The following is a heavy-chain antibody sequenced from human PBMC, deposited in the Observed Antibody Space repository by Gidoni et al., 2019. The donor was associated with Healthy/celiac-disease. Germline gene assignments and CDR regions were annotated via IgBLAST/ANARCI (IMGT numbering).Heavy chain of an antibody. CDR1: GFPFSRYG. D-gene: IGHD3-3*01. V-gene: IGHV3-33*01. Sequence: QVQLVGSGGGVVQPGRSLRPSCPASGFPFSRYGMHWVRQAPGKGLEWVAVIWYDGSNKYYADSVKGRFTISRDNSKNTLYLQMNSLRAEDTAVYYCARGVGIGVVTTTLSYWGQGTLVTVSS. CDR3: ARGVGIGVVTTTLSY. CDR2: IWYDGSNK. J-gene: IGHJ4*02.